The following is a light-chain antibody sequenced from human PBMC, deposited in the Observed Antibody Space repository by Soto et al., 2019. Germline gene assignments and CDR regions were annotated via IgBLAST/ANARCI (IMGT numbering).Light chain of an antibody. CDR1: QSVTNNY. V-gene: IGKV3-20*01. CDR2: GVS. CDR3: QQYSSLPHT. Sequence: ESVLTQSPGTLSLSPGERATLSCRATQSVTNNYFAWYQQKPGQSPRLLIYGVSNRATDIPDRFSGSGSGTDFTLTISRLEPEDFGLYYCQQYSSLPHTFGQGTKLEVK. J-gene: IGKJ2*01.